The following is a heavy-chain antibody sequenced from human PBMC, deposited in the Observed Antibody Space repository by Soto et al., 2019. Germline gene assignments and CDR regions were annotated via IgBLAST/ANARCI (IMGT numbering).Heavy chain of an antibody. Sequence: SETLSLTCTVSGGSISSSRYYWGWIRQPPGKGLEWIGSIYYSGSTYYNPSLKSRVTISVDTSKNQFSLKLSSVTAADTAVYYCASLRPITIFGVVTTRIDAFDIWGQGTMVTVSS. D-gene: IGHD3-3*01. J-gene: IGHJ3*02. V-gene: IGHV4-39*01. CDR1: GGSISSSRYY. CDR3: ASLRPITIFGVVTTRIDAFDI. CDR2: IYYSGST.